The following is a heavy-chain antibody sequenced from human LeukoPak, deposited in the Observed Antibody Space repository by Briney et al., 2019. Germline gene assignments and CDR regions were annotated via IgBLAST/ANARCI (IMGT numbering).Heavy chain of an antibody. CDR2: ISYSGST. V-gene: IGHV4-59*12. CDR3: ARRTNDYGYYGHYFDY. Sequence: SETLSLTCTVSGGSISSYYWSWIRQPPGKELEWIGYISYSGSTNYNPSLKSRVTISLDTSRDQFSLELSSVTAADTAVYHCARRTNDYGYYGHYFDYWGRGTLVTVSS. D-gene: IGHD4-17*01. CDR1: GGSISSYY. J-gene: IGHJ4*02.